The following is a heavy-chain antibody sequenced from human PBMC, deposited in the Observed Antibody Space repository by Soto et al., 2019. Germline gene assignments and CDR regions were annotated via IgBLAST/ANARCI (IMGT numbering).Heavy chain of an antibody. Sequence: GGSLRLSCAASGFTFSSYWMSWVRQAPGKGLEWVANIKQDGSEKYYVDSVKGRFTISRDNAKNSLYLQMNSLRAEDTAVYYCAKDVFFGVVIPGIGYFDYWGQGTLVTVSS. V-gene: IGHV3-7*01. D-gene: IGHD3-3*01. CDR3: AKDVFFGVVIPGIGYFDY. J-gene: IGHJ4*02. CDR2: IKQDGSEK. CDR1: GFTFSSYW.